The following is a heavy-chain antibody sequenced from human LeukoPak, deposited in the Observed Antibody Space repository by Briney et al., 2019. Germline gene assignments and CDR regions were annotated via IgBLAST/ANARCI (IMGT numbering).Heavy chain of an antibody. J-gene: IGHJ4*02. V-gene: IGHV1-24*01. CDR2: FDPEDGET. D-gene: IGHD6-13*01. CDR3: ARDSAATPFDY. CDR1: GYTLTELS. Sequence: GASVKVSCKVSGYTLTELSMHWVRQAPGKGLEWMGGFDPEDGETIYAQKLQGRVTMTTDTSTSTAYMELRSLRSDDTAVYYCARDSAATPFDYWGQGTLVTVSS.